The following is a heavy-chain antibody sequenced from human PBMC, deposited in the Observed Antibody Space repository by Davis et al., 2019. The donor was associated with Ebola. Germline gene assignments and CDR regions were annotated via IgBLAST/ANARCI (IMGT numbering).Heavy chain of an antibody. Sequence: AASVKVSCKASGYTFTAYALHWVRQAPGQRLEWMAWINAANGDTKYSQNLQGRSTITRDTSASTAYMELSSLTSEDTAVYYCARGVDTNSWSPSDYWGQGTLVTVSS. J-gene: IGHJ4*02. CDR1: GYTFTAYA. CDR3: ARGVDTNSWSPSDY. CDR2: INAANGDT. V-gene: IGHV1-3*01. D-gene: IGHD6-13*01.